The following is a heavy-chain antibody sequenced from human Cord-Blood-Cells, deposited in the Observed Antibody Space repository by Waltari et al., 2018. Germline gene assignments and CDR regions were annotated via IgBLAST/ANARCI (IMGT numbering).Heavy chain of an antibody. V-gene: IGHV1-46*01. J-gene: IGHJ4*02. CDR1: GYTFTSYY. Sequence: QVQLVQSGAEVKKPGASVKVSCKASGYTFTSYYMHWVRQAPGQGLEWMGKINRSGGSESYAQKCQGRVTMTRDTSTSTVYMELSSLRSEDTAVYYCARDRGDYFDYWGQGTLVTVSS. CDR3: ARDRGDYFDY. CDR2: INRSGGSE.